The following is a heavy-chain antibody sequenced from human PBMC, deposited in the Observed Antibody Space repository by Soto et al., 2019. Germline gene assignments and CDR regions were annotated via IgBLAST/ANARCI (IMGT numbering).Heavy chain of an antibody. CDR2: IYDSGST. CDR1: GGSSSRSSYY. Sequence: PSVTMPLTCTVSGGSSSRSSYYWVWNRQPPGKGLEWIGSIYDSGSTYYNPSLKSRVTISLYKSKNLFSLKLSSVIASDIAVYYCARHKMNGMDVWGQGTTDTVSS. J-gene: IGHJ6*02. V-gene: IGHV4-39*01. CDR3: ARHKMNGMDV.